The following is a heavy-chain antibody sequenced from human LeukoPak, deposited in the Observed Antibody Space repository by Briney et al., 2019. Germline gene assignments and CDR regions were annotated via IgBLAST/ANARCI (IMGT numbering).Heavy chain of an antibody. CDR1: GFTFDDYA. CDR2: ISWNSGSI. CDR3: AKDRGGYYGSGSYYGH. D-gene: IGHD3-10*01. J-gene: IGHJ4*02. Sequence: GGSLRLSCAASGFTFDDYAMHWVRQAPGKGLEWVSGISWNSGSIGYADSVKGRFTISRDNAKNSLYLQMNSLRAEDTALYYCAKDRGGYYGSGSYYGHWGQGTLVTVSS. V-gene: IGHV3-9*01.